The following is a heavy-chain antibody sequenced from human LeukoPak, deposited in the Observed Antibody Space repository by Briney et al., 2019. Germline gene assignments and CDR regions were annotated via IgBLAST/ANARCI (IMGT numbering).Heavy chain of an antibody. J-gene: IGHJ4*02. Sequence: SESLSLTCTVSGGSFNNYYWNWIRQPAGKGLEWIGRIYSSGSTDYNPSLKSRVTMSVDTSKNQFSLNLTSVTAADSAVYYCARARGRLLLIDYWGQGTLVTVSS. CDR1: GGSFNNYY. V-gene: IGHV4-4*07. CDR3: ARARGRLLLIDY. D-gene: IGHD2-15*01. CDR2: IYSSGST.